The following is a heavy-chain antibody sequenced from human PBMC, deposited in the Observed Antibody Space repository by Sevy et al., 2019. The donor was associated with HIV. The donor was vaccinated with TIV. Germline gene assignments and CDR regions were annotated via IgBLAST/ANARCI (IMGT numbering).Heavy chain of an antibody. D-gene: IGHD2-2*01. CDR1: DGSFSGYY. Sequence: LLQLSETLSLTCAVHDGSFSGYYWNWIRQLPGKGLEWIGEINESGITYYNPSLKSRVTISVDTSKKQFSLKLNSVTAVDSAVYFCARSPPVVVVPGAPSWFDPWGQGTLVTVSS. CDR2: INESGIT. V-gene: IGHV4-34*01. J-gene: IGHJ5*02. CDR3: ARSPPVVVVPGAPSWFDP.